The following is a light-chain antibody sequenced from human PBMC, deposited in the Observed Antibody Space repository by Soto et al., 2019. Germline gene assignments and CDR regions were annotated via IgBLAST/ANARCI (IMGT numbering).Light chain of an antibody. J-gene: IGKJ4*01. V-gene: IGKV3-11*01. CDR3: QQRSDWPPLT. CDR1: QSVDIY. CDR2: DAS. Sequence: EIVLTQSPATLSLSPGERATLSYRASQSVDIYLAWYQQKPGQAPRLLIYDASNRATGIPARFSGSGSGTDFTLTINSLEPEDFAVYYCQQRSDWPPLTFGGGTKVEIK.